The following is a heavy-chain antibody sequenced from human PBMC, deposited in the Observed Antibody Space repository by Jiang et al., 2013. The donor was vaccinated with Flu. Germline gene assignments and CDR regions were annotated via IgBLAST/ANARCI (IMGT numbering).Heavy chain of an antibody. Sequence: ETLSLTCTVSGGSVSSGSYYWSWIRQPPGKGLEWIGYIYYSGSTNYNPSLKSRVTISVDTSKNQFSLKLSSVTAADTAVYYCARELAMTTVTRGDFQHWGQGTLVTVSS. CDR2: IYYSGST. CDR3: ARELAMTTVTRGDFQH. J-gene: IGHJ1*01. CDR1: GGSVSSGSYY. D-gene: IGHD4-17*01. V-gene: IGHV4-61*01.